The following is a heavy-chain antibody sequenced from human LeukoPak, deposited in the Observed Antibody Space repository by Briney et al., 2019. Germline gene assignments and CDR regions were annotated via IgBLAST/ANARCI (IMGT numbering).Heavy chain of an antibody. D-gene: IGHD1-14*01. Sequence: SETLSLTCAVYGGSFSGYYWSWIRQPPGKGLEWIAYIFYNGNTNYNPSLKSRVTISVDTSKNQFSLKLSSVTAADTAVYYCARSGRIGASDSWGQGSLVTVSS. J-gene: IGHJ4*02. V-gene: IGHV4-59*01. CDR1: GGSFSGYY. CDR2: IFYNGNT. CDR3: ARSGRIGASDS.